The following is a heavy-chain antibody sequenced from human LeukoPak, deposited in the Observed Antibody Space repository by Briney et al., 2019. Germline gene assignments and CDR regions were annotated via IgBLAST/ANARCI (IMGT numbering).Heavy chain of an antibody. CDR1: GFTFSSYW. D-gene: IGHD6-13*01. CDR2: IKQDGSEK. Sequence: GGSLRLSCAASGFTFSSYWMSWVRQAPGKGLEWVANIKQDGSEKYYVDSVKGRFTISRDNAKNSLYLQMNSLRAEDTAVYYCAREGIAAPDAFDIWGQGTMVTVSS. V-gene: IGHV3-7*01. CDR3: AREGIAAPDAFDI. J-gene: IGHJ3*02.